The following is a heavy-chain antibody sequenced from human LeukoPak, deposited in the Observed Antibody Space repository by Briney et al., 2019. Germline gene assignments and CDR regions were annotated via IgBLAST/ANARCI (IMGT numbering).Heavy chain of an antibody. CDR1: GFTFSSYW. V-gene: IGHV3-74*01. D-gene: IGHD2-2*01. J-gene: IGHJ4*02. CDR3: ARAAGPEVPVDY. Sequence: GGSLRLSCAASGFTFSSYWMHWVRQAPGKGLVWVSRINSDGSSTSYADSVKGRFTISRDNSKNTLYLQMNSLRAEDTAAYYCARAAGPEVPVDYWGQGTLVTVSS. CDR2: INSDGSST.